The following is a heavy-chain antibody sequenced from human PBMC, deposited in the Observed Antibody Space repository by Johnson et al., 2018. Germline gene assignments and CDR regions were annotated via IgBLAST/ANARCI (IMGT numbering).Heavy chain of an antibody. D-gene: IGHD1-26*01. V-gene: IGHV1-69*12. CDR1: GGTFSSYA. J-gene: IGHJ3*02. CDR2: IIPIFGTA. Sequence: QVQLVQSGAEVKKPGSSVKVSCKASGGTFSSYAISWVRQAPGQGLEWMGGIIPIFGTANYAPKFQGRVTITADESTSTAYMELSSLRSEDPPVYYCARPIVGATGPISDAFDIWGQGTMVTVSS. CDR3: ARPIVGATGPISDAFDI.